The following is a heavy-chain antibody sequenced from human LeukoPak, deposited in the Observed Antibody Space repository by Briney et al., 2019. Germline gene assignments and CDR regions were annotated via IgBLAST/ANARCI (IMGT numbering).Heavy chain of an antibody. J-gene: IGHJ3*02. CDR2: ISGSGGST. V-gene: IGHV3-23*01. CDR1: GFTFSSYG. D-gene: IGHD2/OR15-2a*01. Sequence: GGTLRLSCAASGFTFSSYGMSWVRQAPGKGLEWGSAISGSGGSTYFAHPVKGRFTIPRDNSKNTLYLQMNSLRAEDTAVYYCAKEDLLHDAFDIWGQGTMVTVSS. CDR3: AKEDLLHDAFDI.